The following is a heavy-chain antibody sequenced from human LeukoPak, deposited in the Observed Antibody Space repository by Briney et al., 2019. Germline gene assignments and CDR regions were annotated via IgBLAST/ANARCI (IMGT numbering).Heavy chain of an antibody. J-gene: IGHJ4*02. Sequence: GGSLRLSCAVSGLTVSSNYMSWVRQAPGKGLEWLSVLYSGGSTYYTDSVRGRFTISRDDSKNTVYLQMNSLRADDTAVYYCARGGLRVVIDYWGQGTLVTVSS. CDR2: LYSGGST. CDR1: GLTVSSNY. CDR3: ARGGLRVVIDY. D-gene: IGHD4-23*01. V-gene: IGHV3-66*01.